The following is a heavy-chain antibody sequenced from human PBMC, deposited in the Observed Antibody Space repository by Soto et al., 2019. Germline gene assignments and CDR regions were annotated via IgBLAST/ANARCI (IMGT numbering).Heavy chain of an antibody. J-gene: IGHJ5*02. CDR3: ARGVGSGSYYNQYNWFDP. V-gene: IGHV1-18*01. D-gene: IGHD3-10*01. Sequence: VKVSCKASGYTFTNYGISWVRQAPGQGLEWMGWINVYNGNTKYAQKVQGRVTMTTDTSTSTAYMELRSLRSDDTAVYYCARGVGSGSYYNQYNWFDPWSQGTLVTVS. CDR2: INVYNGNT. CDR1: GYTFTNYG.